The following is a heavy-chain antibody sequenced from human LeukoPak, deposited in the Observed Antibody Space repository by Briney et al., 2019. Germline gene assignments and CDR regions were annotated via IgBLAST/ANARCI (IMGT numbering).Heavy chain of an antibody. Sequence: GGSLRLSCAASGFTFSSYAVSWVRQAPGKGLEWVSANSGNGRTTYYADSVKGRFTISRDNSKNTLYLQMNSLRAEDTAVYYCARESGSSLFDPWGQGTLVTV. V-gene: IGHV3-23*01. CDR3: ARESGSSLFDP. J-gene: IGHJ5*02. CDR1: GFTFSSYA. D-gene: IGHD6-13*01. CDR2: NSGNGRTT.